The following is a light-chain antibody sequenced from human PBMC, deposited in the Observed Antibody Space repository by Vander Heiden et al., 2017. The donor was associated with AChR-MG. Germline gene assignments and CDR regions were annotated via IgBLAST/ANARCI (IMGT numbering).Light chain of an antibody. CDR2: SNN. CDR1: SSKIGKNT. Sequence: QSVLTQPPSASGTPGQRVTISCSGSSSKIGKNTVNWYQQLPGTAPKLLIYSNNQRPSGAPDRFSGSKSGTSASLAISGLQSEDEADYYCAAWDDSLNAVYVFGTGTKVTVL. V-gene: IGLV1-44*01. CDR3: AAWDDSLNAVYV. J-gene: IGLJ1*01.